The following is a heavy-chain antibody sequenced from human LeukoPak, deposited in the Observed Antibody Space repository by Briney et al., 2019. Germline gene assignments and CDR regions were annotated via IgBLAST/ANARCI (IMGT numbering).Heavy chain of an antibody. Sequence: PSETLSLTCTVSGGSLSSSSYYRGWIRQPPGKGLEWIGSIYYSGGTYYNPSLKSRVTISVDTSKNQFSLKLSSVTAADTAVYYCARRIVDTIFGVVPYYFDYWGQGTLVTVSS. CDR3: ARRIVDTIFGVVPYYFDY. CDR2: IYYSGGT. D-gene: IGHD3-3*01. V-gene: IGHV4-39*01. CDR1: GGSLSSSSYY. J-gene: IGHJ4*02.